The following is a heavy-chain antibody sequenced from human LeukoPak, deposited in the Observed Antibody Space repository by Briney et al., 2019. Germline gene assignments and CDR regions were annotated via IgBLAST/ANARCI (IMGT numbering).Heavy chain of an antibody. J-gene: IGHJ5*02. D-gene: IGHD3-3*01. CDR1: GGSFSGYY. CDR2: INHSGST. CDR3: ARNDFWSGYYTARAAKRNNWFDP. Sequence: SETLSLTCAVYGGSFSGYYWSWIRQPPGKGLELIGEINHSGSTNYNPSLKSRVTISVDTSKNQFSLKLSSVTAADTAVYYCARNDFWSGYYTARAAKRNNWFDPWGQGTLVTVSS. V-gene: IGHV4-34*01.